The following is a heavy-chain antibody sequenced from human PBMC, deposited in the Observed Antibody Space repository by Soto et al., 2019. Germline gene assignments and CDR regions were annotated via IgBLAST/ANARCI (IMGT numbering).Heavy chain of an antibody. CDR2: ISGSGGST. Sequence: PGGSLRLSCAASGFTFSTYAMTWVRQAPGKGLEWVSAISGSGGSTYYADSVKGRFTISRDNSKNTLYLQMNSLRAEDTAVYYCAKDPYCSSTSCYLMDVWGKGTTVTVSS. V-gene: IGHV3-23*01. J-gene: IGHJ6*04. CDR1: GFTFSTYA. D-gene: IGHD2-2*01. CDR3: AKDPYCSSTSCYLMDV.